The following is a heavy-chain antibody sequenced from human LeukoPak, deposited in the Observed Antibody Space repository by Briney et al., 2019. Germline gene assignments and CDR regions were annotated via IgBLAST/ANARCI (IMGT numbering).Heavy chain of an antibody. Sequence: GASVKVSCKTSGYTFTGYYMHWVRQAPGQGLEWMGWINPNSGGTNYAQKFQGRVTMTRDTSISTAYVELSRLRSDDTAVYYCARGRRFQWLLPFDYWGQGTLVTVSS. CDR2: INPNSGGT. V-gene: IGHV1-2*02. D-gene: IGHD6-19*01. CDR3: ARGRRFQWLLPFDY. CDR1: GYTFTGYY. J-gene: IGHJ4*02.